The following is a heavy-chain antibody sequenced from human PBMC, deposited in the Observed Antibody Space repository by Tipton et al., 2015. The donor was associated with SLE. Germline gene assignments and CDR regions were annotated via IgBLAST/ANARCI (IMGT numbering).Heavy chain of an antibody. CDR1: GFIFSGYW. Sequence: GSLRLSCAASGFIFSGYWMSWVRQAPGKGLEWVANIKQDGSEKYYVDSVKGRFTISRDNAKNSLYLQMNSLRVKDTAVYYCARDSPGYCSSTSCYMGDWGQGTLVTVSS. J-gene: IGHJ4*02. V-gene: IGHV3-7*01. CDR3: ARDSPGYCSSTSCYMGD. CDR2: IKQDGSEK. D-gene: IGHD2-2*02.